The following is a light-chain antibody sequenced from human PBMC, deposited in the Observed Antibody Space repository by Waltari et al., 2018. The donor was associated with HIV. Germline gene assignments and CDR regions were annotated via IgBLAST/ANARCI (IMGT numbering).Light chain of an antibody. CDR1: NTGSKS. J-gene: IGLJ3*02. V-gene: IGLV3-21*02. CDR2: DDS. Sequence: SNVLTQPPSVSVAPGQTARITCGGNNTGSKSVHWYQQRPGQAPVVVVFDDSDRPSGIPERFAGSNSGNTATLTISRVEAGDEADYYCQVWDSSRDWVFGGGTKPTVL. CDR3: QVWDSSRDWV.